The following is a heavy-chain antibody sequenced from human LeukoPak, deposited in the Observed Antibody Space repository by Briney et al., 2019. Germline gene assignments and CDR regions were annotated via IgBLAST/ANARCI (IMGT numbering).Heavy chain of an antibody. CDR2: IKQDGSEK. Sequence: PGGSLRLSWAAAGCSFSSYWMSWVRQAPGKGLEWVANIKQDGSEKYYVDSVKDRFTISRDNAKNSLYLQMNSLRAEDTAVYYCARVGDTAMVDYSHYFDYWGQGTLLTVSS. CDR1: GCSFSSYW. V-gene: IGHV3-7*01. D-gene: IGHD5-18*01. CDR3: ARVGDTAMVDYSHYFDY. J-gene: IGHJ4*02.